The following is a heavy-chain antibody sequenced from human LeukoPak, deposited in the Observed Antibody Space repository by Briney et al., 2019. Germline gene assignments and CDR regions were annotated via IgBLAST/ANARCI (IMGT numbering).Heavy chain of an antibody. D-gene: IGHD3-22*01. V-gene: IGHV3-23*01. CDR2: ISGSGGST. J-gene: IGHJ3*02. CDR1: GFTFSSYA. Sequence: GGSLRLSCAASGFTFSSYAMSWVHQAPGKGLEWVSAISGSGGSTYYADSVKGRFTISRDNSKNTLYLQMNSLRAEDTAVYYCAKVGPMIVVVIPLDAFDIWGQGTMVTVSS. CDR3: AKVGPMIVVVIPLDAFDI.